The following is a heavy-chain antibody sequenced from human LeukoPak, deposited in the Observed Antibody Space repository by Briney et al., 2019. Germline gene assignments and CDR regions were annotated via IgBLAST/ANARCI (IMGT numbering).Heavy chain of an antibody. D-gene: IGHD4/OR15-4a*01. V-gene: IGHV4-38-2*01. J-gene: IGHJ3*01. CDR3: DELGAAVVAVHGAFTG. Sequence: WGTLSLTCAVSGFSISSGYYWGWIRQPPGKGLEWFGSIYDSGSTYYNASLKSRVTISGDTSKNQFSLKLSTVTAADTAVYYCDELGAAVVAVHGAFTGWGEARMVSPSS. CDR2: IYDSGST. CDR1: GFSISSGYY.